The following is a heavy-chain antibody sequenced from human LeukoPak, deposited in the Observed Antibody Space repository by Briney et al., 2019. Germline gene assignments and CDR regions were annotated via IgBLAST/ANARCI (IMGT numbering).Heavy chain of an antibody. Sequence: GPSLRLSCVASGFTFTNYAMSWVRQAPGKGLEGVSAITGSDGSSYYADSVKGRFTISRDNSKNTLYLQVNSLRAEDTAVYYCAKWGDYDILTGYYVPDYWGQGTLVTVSS. CDR2: ITGSDGSS. V-gene: IGHV3-23*01. CDR3: AKWGDYDILTGYYVPDY. CDR1: GFTFTNYA. J-gene: IGHJ4*02. D-gene: IGHD3-9*01.